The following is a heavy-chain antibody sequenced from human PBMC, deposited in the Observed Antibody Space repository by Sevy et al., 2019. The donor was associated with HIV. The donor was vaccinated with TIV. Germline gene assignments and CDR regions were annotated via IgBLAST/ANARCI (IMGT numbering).Heavy chain of an antibody. CDR1: GFTFSSYA. CDR3: AKGQTDYYDTSGPVDY. V-gene: IGHV3-30*18. CDR2: IPYDGSSK. Sequence: WGSLRLSCAASGFTFSSYAMHWVRQAPGKGLEWVAAIPYDGSSKYYADSVKGRLTISRDNSKNTLYLQMNSLRAEDTALYYCAKGQTDYYDTSGPVDYWGQGTLVTVSS. J-gene: IGHJ4*02. D-gene: IGHD3-22*01.